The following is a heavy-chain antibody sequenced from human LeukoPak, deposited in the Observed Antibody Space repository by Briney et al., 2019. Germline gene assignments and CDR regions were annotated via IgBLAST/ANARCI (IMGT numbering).Heavy chain of an antibody. CDR1: GYSFSNFG. Sequence: KPGASVKVSCKASGYSFSNFGVTWVRQAPGQGLEWMGWISAYNGKTNYAQRLQGRITVTTDTSTTTAYMELRSLRSEDTAVYYCAIFGIAADKGWFDPWGQGTLVTVSS. CDR2: ISAYNGKT. D-gene: IGHD6-13*01. J-gene: IGHJ5*02. V-gene: IGHV1-18*01. CDR3: AIFGIAADKGWFDP.